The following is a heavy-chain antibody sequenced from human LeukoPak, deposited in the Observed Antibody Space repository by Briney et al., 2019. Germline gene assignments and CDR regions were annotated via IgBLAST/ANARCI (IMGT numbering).Heavy chain of an antibody. V-gene: IGHV3-30*04. D-gene: IGHD6-6*01. Sequence: PGGSLRLSCAASGFTFSGSDVHWVRQAPGKGLEWVAVISYDGSNKYYADSVKGRFTISRDNSKNTLYLQMNSLRAEDTAVYYCARDLDEQLGGYWGQGTLVTVSS. CDR3: ARDLDEQLGGY. CDR2: ISYDGSNK. J-gene: IGHJ4*02. CDR1: GFTFSGSD.